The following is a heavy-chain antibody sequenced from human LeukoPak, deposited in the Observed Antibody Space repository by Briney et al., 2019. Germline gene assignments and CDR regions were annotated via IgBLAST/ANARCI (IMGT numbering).Heavy chain of an antibody. D-gene: IGHD4-17*01. Sequence: ALRLSCAASGFTFDDYAMHWVRQAPGKGLEWVSGISWNSGSIGYADSVKGRFTISRDNAKNSLYLQMNSLRAEDTALYYCVKVSTTVTTRGAFDIWGQGTMVTVSS. CDR2: ISWNSGSI. V-gene: IGHV3-9*01. CDR3: VKVSTTVTTRGAFDI. CDR1: GFTFDDYA. J-gene: IGHJ3*02.